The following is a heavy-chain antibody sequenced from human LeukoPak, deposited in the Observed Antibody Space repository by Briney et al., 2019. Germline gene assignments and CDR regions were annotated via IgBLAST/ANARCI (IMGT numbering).Heavy chain of an antibody. CDR1: GGSISSGDYY. D-gene: IGHD5-18*01. J-gene: IGHJ1*01. V-gene: IGHV4-30-4*08. Sequence: SETVSLTCTVSGGSISSGDYYWSWIRQPPGKGLEWIGYIYYSGSTYYNPSLKSRVTISVDTSKNQFSLKLSSVTASDTAVYYCARAQYRIQLWPWGQGTLVTVSS. CDR2: IYYSGST. CDR3: ARAQYRIQLWP.